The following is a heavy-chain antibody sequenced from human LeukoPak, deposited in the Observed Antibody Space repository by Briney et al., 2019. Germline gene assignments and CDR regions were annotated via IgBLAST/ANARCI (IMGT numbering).Heavy chain of an antibody. CDR1: GFTLSSYG. V-gene: IGHV3-23*01. CDR3: AKKSRGSGSYYGDY. D-gene: IGHD3-10*01. CDR2: ISGSGGTT. J-gene: IGHJ4*02. Sequence: GGSLRLSCAASGFTLSSYGMSWVRQAPGKGLQWVSAISGSGGTTYYADSVKGRFTISRDNSKNTLYVQMNSLRADDTAVYYCAKKSRGSGSYYGDYWGQGILVTVSS.